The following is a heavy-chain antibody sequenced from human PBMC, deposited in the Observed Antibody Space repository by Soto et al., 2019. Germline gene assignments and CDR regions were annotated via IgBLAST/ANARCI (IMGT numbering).Heavy chain of an antibody. V-gene: IGHV1-69*01. Sequence: QVQLVQSGAEVKKPGSSVKVSCTASGGSLRNSVISWVRQAPAQRLEWMGGVIPILGTANYGQKFQGRVTMTADEATSTAYMDLSGLSPDDTAVYYCARLGHPGHWGPGTLVIVSS. CDR3: ARLGHPGH. CDR1: GGSLRNSV. CDR2: VIPILGTA. J-gene: IGHJ4*02.